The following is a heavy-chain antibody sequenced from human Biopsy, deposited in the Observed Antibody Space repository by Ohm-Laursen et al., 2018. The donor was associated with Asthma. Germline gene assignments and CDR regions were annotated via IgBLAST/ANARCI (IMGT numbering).Heavy chain of an antibody. J-gene: IGHJ5*02. CDR1: RYTSIGCP. V-gene: IGHV1-2*06. CDR2: INPNSGGT. D-gene: IGHD6-13*01. CDR3: ARGQKSAGDRWFDP. Sequence: GASVKASCKASRYTSIGCPIHWMRQAPGQGLEWMGRINPNSGGTNYAQKFQGRVTMTRDTSISTAYMEVSRLRSDDTAVYYCARGQKSAGDRWFDPWGQGTLVPVSS.